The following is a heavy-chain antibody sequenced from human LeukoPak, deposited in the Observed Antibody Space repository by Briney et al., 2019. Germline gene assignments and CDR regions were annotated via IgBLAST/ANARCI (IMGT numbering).Heavy chain of an antibody. CDR1: EFSVGSNY. J-gene: IGHJ4*02. CDR3: AKDRLRGVPYFDD. V-gene: IGHV3-66*01. Sequence: SGRSLRLSCAASEFSVGSNYMTWVRQAPGKGLEWVSLIYSGGSTYYADSVKGRFTISRDNSKNTLYLQMNSLRGEDTALYYCAKDRLRGVPYFDDWGQGTLVTVSS. CDR2: IYSGGST. D-gene: IGHD3-10*01.